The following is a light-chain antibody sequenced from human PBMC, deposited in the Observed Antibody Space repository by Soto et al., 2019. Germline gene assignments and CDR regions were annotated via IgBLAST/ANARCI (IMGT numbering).Light chain of an antibody. CDR2: GAS. CDR1: QGISSY. CDR3: QQANSFPIT. V-gene: IGKV1-9*01. J-gene: IGKJ5*01. Sequence: IQLTQSPSSLSASVGDRVTITCRASQGISSYLAWYQQRPGKAPELLIYGASTLRTGVASRFSGSGSGTEFTLTISSLQPEDFATYYCQQANSFPITFGQGTRLEIK.